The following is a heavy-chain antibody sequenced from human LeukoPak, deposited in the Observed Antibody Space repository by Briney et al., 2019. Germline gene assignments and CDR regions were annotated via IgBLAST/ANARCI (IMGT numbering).Heavy chain of an antibody. J-gene: IGHJ6*02. D-gene: IGHD5-18*01. CDR3: ARGRGIQLWFGGDYYYGMDV. Sequence: PSETLSLTCAVYGGSFSGYYWSWIRQPPGKGLEWIGEINHSGSTNYNPSLKSRVTISVDTSKNQFSLKLSSVTAADTAVYYCARGRGIQLWFGGDYYYGMDVWGQGTTVTVSS. CDR2: INHSGST. V-gene: IGHV4-34*01. CDR1: GGSFSGYY.